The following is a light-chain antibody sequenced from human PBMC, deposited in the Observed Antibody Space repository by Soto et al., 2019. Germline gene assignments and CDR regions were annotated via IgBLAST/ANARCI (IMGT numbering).Light chain of an antibody. V-gene: IGLV1-40*01. CDR3: QSYDSSLSGSYV. J-gene: IGLJ1*01. Sequence: ALTQPPSVSGAPGQRVTISCTGSSSNIGAGYDVHWYQQLPGTAPKLLIYGNSNRPSGVPDRFSGSKSGTSASLAITGLQAEDEADYYCQSYDSSLSGSYVVGTGTKVTVL. CDR1: SSNIGAGYD. CDR2: GNS.